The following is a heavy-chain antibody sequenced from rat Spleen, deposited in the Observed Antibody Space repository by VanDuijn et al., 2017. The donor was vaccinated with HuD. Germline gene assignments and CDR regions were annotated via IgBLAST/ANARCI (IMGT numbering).Heavy chain of an antibody. J-gene: IGHJ2*01. V-gene: IGHV5-46*01. CDR1: GFTFSSFP. Sequence: EVQLVESGGGLVQPGRSMKLSCAASGFTFSSFPMAWVRQAPTKGLEWVATISTSGGSTYYRDSVKGRFTISRDNAKSTLYLQMNSLRSEDTATYYCTRGADYWGQGVMVTVSS. CDR2: ISTSGGST. CDR3: TRGADY.